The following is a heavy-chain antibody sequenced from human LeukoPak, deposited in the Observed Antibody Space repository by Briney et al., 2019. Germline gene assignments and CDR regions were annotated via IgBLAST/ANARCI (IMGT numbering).Heavy chain of an antibody. CDR1: GFTFSNAW. D-gene: IGHD3-22*01. J-gene: IGHJ4*02. Sequence: GGSLRLSCAASGFTFSNAWMIEVRQAPGEGLERVGRITSKNDGGTTDYAPPVKGRFTISSDDSKNTLYLQMNSLKTEDTAGYYCTTDPLVVLDYWGQGTLVTVSS. CDR3: TTDPLVVLDY. CDR2: ITSKNDGGTT. V-gene: IGHV3-15*01.